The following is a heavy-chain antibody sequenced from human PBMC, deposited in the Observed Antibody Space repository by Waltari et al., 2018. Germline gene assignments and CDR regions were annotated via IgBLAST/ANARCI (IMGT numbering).Heavy chain of an antibody. J-gene: IGHJ6*02. CDR2: IESTTDGGTT. D-gene: IGHD3-3*01. Sequence: EVQLVESGGGLVKPGGSLRLSCAASGFTFPNAWMNWVRQAPGKGLEWVGRIESTTDGGTTDYAAPVKGRFTISRDDSKNTLYLQMNSLKSEDTGVYYCAGVVIPNYYFLYGMDVWGQGTTVTVSS. CDR3: AGVVIPNYYFLYGMDV. CDR1: GFTFPNAW. V-gene: IGHV3-15*07.